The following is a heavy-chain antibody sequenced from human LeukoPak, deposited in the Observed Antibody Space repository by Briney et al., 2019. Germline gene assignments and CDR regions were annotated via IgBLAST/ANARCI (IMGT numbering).Heavy chain of an antibody. CDR3: ARDSETETGWYYYGMDV. Sequence: GGSLRLSCAASGFSVSRNYMNWVRQAPGKGLEWVSVIYSGGSTYFADSVKDRFTITRDNSKNTVFLQMNSLRAEDTAVYYCARDSETETGWYYYGMDVWGQGTTVTVSS. CDR2: IYSGGST. D-gene: IGHD1-1*01. J-gene: IGHJ6*02. CDR1: GFSVSRNY. V-gene: IGHV3-53*01.